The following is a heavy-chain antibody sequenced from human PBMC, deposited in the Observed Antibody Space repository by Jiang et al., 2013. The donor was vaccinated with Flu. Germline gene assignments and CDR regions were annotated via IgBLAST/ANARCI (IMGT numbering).Heavy chain of an antibody. D-gene: IGHD2-15*01. J-gene: IGHJ4*02. CDR2: VYPGGSDT. Sequence: CKASGYRFFNYWIGWVRQMPGKDLEWMGIVYPGGSDTRYRPSFHGQVTISADKSITTAYLQWSSLKASDSAMYYCARVALECSGGSCLDFDYWGQGTLVSVSS. CDR1: GYRFFNYW. V-gene: IGHV5-51*01. CDR3: ARVALECSGGSCLDFDY.